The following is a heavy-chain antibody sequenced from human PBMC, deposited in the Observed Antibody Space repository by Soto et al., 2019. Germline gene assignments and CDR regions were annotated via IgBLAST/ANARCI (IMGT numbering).Heavy chain of an antibody. CDR1: GYTFTGYY. V-gene: IGHV1-2*04. CDR2: INPNSGGT. Sequence: ASVKVSCKASGYTFTGYYMHWVRQAPGQGLEWMGWINPNSGGTNYAQKFQGWVTMTRDTSISTAYMELSRLRSDDTAVYYCARGPLYGSGSYYYYMDVWGKGTTVTV. D-gene: IGHD3-10*01. CDR3: ARGPLYGSGSYYYYMDV. J-gene: IGHJ6*03.